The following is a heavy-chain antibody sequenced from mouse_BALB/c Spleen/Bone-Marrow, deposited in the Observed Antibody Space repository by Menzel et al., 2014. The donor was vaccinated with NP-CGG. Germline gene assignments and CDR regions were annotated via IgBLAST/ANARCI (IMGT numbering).Heavy chain of an antibody. CDR2: IDPYDSET. V-gene: IGHV1-52*01. CDR3: ARGRDYGVFSY. CDR1: GYTFTSYW. J-gene: IGHJ3*01. D-gene: IGHD2-4*01. Sequence: VKLMESGAELVRPGASVKLSCKASGYTFTSYWMNWVKQRPEQGLEWIGRIDPYDSETHYNQKFKDKAILTVDKSSSTAYMQLSSLTSEDSAVYYCARGRDYGVFSYWGQGTLVTVPA.